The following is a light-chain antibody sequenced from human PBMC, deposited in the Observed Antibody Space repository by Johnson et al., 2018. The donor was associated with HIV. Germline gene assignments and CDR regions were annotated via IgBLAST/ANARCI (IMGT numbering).Light chain of an antibody. CDR1: SANIGNNY. V-gene: IGLV1-51*02. CDR3: GTFDSSLSAGGG. CDR2: ENN. J-gene: IGLJ1*01. Sequence: QSVLTQPPSVSAAPGQKVTISCSGSSANIGNNYVSWYQQLPGTAPKLLIYENNKRPSGIPDRFSGSKSGTSATLGITGLQTGDEADYYCGTFDSSLSAGGGVGTGTKVPVL.